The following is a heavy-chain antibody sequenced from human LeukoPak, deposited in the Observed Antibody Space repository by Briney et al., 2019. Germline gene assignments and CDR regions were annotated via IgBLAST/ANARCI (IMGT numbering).Heavy chain of an antibody. V-gene: IGHV4-39*01. CDR2: IYYSGST. Sequence: SSETLSLTCTVSDGSISSTTYYWGWIRQPPGKGLEWIGSIYYSGSTYYNPSLKSRVTMSVDTSKNQFSLKLSSVTAADTAVYYCARQIVGATMRIGYWGQGTLVTVSS. D-gene: IGHD1-26*01. CDR3: ARQIVGATMRIGY. CDR1: DGSISSTTYY. J-gene: IGHJ4*02.